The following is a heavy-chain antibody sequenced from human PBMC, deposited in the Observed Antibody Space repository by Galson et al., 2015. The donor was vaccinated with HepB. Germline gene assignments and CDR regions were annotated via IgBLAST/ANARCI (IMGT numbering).Heavy chain of an antibody. V-gene: IGHV3-23*01. CDR3: AKLIVATLDAFDI. CDR1: GFTFSSYA. CDR2: ISGSGGST. Sequence: SLRLSCAASGFTFSSYAMSWVRQAPGKGLEWVSAISGSGGSTYYADSVKGRFTISRDNSKNTLYLQMNSLRAEDTAVYYCAKLIVATLDAFDIWGQGTMVTVSS. D-gene: IGHD5-12*01. J-gene: IGHJ3*02.